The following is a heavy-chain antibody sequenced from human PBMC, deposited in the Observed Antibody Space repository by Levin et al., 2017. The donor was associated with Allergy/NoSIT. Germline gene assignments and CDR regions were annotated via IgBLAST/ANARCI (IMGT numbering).Heavy chain of an antibody. Sequence: ASVKVSCKASGYTFTSYYMHWVRQAPGQGLEWMGIINPSGGSTSYAQKFQGRVTMTRDTSTSTVYMELSSLRSEDTAVYYCARDRALVVPAAMLVYYYYGMDVWGQGTTVTVSS. V-gene: IGHV1-46*01. D-gene: IGHD2-2*01. J-gene: IGHJ6*02. CDR2: INPSGGST. CDR3: ARDRALVVPAAMLVYYYYGMDV. CDR1: GYTFTSYY.